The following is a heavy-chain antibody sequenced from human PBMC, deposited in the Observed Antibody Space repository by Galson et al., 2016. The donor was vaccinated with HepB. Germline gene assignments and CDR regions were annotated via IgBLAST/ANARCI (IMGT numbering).Heavy chain of an antibody. J-gene: IGHJ2*01. CDR3: AIELGIPHWYFDL. V-gene: IGHV1-69*13. CDR2: IIPIFGTV. CDR1: GGTFHSHT. Sequence: SVKVSCKASGGTFHSHTISWVRQAPGQGLEWMGGIIPIFGTVNYAQEFQGRVTITADASTSTGYMEMSGLTSADTAVYYCAIELGIPHWYFDLWGRGTRGLVSS. D-gene: IGHD7-27*01.